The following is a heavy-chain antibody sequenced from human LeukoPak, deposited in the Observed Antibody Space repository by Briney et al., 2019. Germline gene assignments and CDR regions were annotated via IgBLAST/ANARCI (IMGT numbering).Heavy chain of an antibody. V-gene: IGHV4-39*01. J-gene: IGHJ5*02. CDR1: GGSISSGSYY. CDR3: ARQYIGFDLFVVGATWGVPGVYPGLWFDP. D-gene: IGHD1-26*01. CDR2: INHSGST. Sequence: PSQTLSLTCTVSGGSISSGSYYWSWIRQPPGKGLEWIGEINHSGSTNYNPSLKSRVTISVDTSKNQFSLKLSSVTAADTAVYYCARQYIGFDLFVVGATWGVPGVYPGLWFDPWGQGTLVTVSS.